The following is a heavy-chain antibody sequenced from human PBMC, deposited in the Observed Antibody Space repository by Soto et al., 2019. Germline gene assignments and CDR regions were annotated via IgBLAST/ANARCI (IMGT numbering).Heavy chain of an antibody. CDR3: ARDLNIVLKGLRYYFDY. CDR2: ISGYNGNT. CDR1: GYTFTKYG. Sequence: QVQLVQSGAEVKKPGASVKVSCKASGYTFTKYGFTWVRQAPGQGLEWMGWISGYNGNTNYAQKFQDNVTMTTDTSTSTAYMELSSLRSDDTAVYYCARDLNIVLKGLRYYFDYWGQGTLVTVSS. J-gene: IGHJ4*02. V-gene: IGHV1-18*01. D-gene: IGHD2-8*01.